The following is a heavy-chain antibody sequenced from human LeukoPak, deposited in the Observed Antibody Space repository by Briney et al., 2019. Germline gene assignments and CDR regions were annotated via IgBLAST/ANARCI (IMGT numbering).Heavy chain of an antibody. CDR1: GFTFGDYA. CDR3: TRDPGDYYYYYGMDV. Sequence: GGSLRLSCTASGFTFGDYAMSWFRQAPGKGLEWVGFIRSKAYGGTTEYAASVKGRFTITRDDPKSIAYLQMNSLKTEDTAVYYCTRDPGDYYYYYGMDVWGQGTTVTVSS. J-gene: IGHJ6*02. D-gene: IGHD4-17*01. CDR2: IRSKAYGGTT. V-gene: IGHV3-49*03.